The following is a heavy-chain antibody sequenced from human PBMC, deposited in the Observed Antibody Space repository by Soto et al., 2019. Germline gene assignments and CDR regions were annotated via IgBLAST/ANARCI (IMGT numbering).Heavy chain of an antibody. J-gene: IGHJ4*02. Sequence: GGSLRLSCAASGFTFDDYAMHWVRQAPGKGLEWVSGISWNSGSIGYADSVKGRFTISRDNAKNSLYLQMNSLRAEDTALYYCAKERIAVAGPFDYWGQGTLVTVSS. CDR2: ISWNSGSI. CDR1: GFTFDDYA. V-gene: IGHV3-9*01. CDR3: AKERIAVAGPFDY. D-gene: IGHD6-19*01.